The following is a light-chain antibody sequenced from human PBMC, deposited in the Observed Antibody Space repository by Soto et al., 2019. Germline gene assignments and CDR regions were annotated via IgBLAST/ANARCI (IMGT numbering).Light chain of an antibody. CDR1: NIGSKS. CDR3: QVWDSSSDHVV. V-gene: IGLV3-21*04. J-gene: IGLJ2*01. CDR2: YDS. Sequence: SYELTQPPSVSVAPGKMARITCGGNNIGSKSVHWYQQKPGQAPVLVIYYDSDRSSGIPERFSGSNSGNTATLTISRVEAGDEADYYCQVWDSSSDHVVFGGGTKLTVL.